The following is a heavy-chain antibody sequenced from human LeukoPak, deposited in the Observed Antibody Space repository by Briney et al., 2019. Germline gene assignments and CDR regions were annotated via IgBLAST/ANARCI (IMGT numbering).Heavy chain of an antibody. CDR2: INPNSGGT. CDR3: AREYDFWSGQNWFDP. J-gene: IGHJ5*02. CDR1: GYTFTGYY. V-gene: IGHV1-2*02. Sequence: GASVKVSCKASGYTFTGYYMHWVRQAPGQGLEWMGWINPNSGGTNYAQKFQGRVTMTRDTSISTAYMELSRLRSDDTAVYYCAREYDFWSGQNWFDPWGQGTLVTVSS. D-gene: IGHD3-3*01.